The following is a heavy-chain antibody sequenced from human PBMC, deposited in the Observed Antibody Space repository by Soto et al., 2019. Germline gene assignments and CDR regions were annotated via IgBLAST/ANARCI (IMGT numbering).Heavy chain of an antibody. J-gene: IGHJ4*02. D-gene: IGHD3-10*02. V-gene: IGHV3-72*01. CDR1: GFIFSDHY. CDR3: ARVSSYVFDY. Sequence: GGSLRLSCAASGFIFSDHYMDWVRQAPGKGLEWVGRIRNKVNSYTTQYAASVKGRFTISRDDSKNSLYLQMNSLKTEDTAVYYCARVSSYVFDYWGPGTLVTVSS. CDR2: IRNKVNSYTT.